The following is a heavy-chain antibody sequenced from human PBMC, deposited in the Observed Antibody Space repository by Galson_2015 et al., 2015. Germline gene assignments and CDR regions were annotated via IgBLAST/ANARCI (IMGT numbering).Heavy chain of an antibody. J-gene: IGHJ4*02. CDR2: ISTSSSYI. CDR3: ARAHNQGAAMYYCFDS. V-gene: IGHV3-21*01. Sequence: SLRLSCAASGFAFSTYSMNWVRQALGKGLEWVSFISTSSSYIHYADSVKGRFTISRDNAKKSLYLQMNSLRVEDTAVYYCARAHNQGAAMYYCFDSWGQGTLVTVSS. CDR1: GFAFSTYS. D-gene: IGHD2-2*01.